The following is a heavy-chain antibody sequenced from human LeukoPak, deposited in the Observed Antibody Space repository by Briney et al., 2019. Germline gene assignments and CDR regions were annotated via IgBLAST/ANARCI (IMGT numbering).Heavy chain of an antibody. CDR1: GGTFSSYA. J-gene: IGHJ4*02. CDR3: ARDLAEMATIPAFDY. D-gene: IGHD5-12*01. Sequence: ASVKVSCKASGGTFSSYAISWVRQAPGQGLEWMGGIIPIFGTANYAQKFQGRVTITADESTSTAYMELSSLRSEDTAVYYCARDLAEMATIPAFDYWGQGTLVIVSS. V-gene: IGHV1-69*13. CDR2: IIPIFGTA.